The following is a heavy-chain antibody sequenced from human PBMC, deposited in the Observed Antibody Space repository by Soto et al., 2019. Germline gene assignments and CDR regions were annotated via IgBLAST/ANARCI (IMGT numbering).Heavy chain of an antibody. CDR2: IYYSGST. D-gene: IGHD3-10*01. V-gene: IGHV4-59*01. Sequence: PSETLSLTCTVSGSSISSYYWSWIRQPPGKGLEWIGYIYYSGSTNYNPSLKSRVTISVDTSKNQFSLKLSSVTAADTAVYYCARETGGWFEPRGQGPLVTVS. CDR1: GSSISSYY. J-gene: IGHJ5*02. CDR3: ARETGGWFEP.